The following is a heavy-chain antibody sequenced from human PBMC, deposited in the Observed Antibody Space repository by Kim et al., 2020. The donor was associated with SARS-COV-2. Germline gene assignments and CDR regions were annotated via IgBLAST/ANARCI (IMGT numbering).Heavy chain of an antibody. Sequence: SVKVSCKASGGTFSNYAITWVRQAPGQGLEWMGGIIPIFDTANYAQKFQGRVTITADESTSTAYMELSSLRSEDTAVYYCARDTGYCSSTSCYSYYYGMDVWGRGTTVTVSS. CDR2: IIPIFDTA. CDR1: GGTFSNYA. J-gene: IGHJ6*02. D-gene: IGHD2-2*01. CDR3: ARDTGYCSSTSCYSYYYGMDV. V-gene: IGHV1-69*13.